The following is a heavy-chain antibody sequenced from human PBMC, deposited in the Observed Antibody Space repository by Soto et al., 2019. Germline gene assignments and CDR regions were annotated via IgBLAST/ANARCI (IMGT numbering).Heavy chain of an antibody. CDR1: GFTFSIYY. J-gene: IGHJ4*02. Sequence: GGSLRLSCAASGFTFSIYYMNLVRQSPGKGLEWVSSISSRSSYIYYADSVKGRFTISRDNAKDSLYLQMNSLRAEDTAVYYCARDSSSGCVWGQGTVVTVSS. D-gene: IGHD6-6*01. CDR2: ISSRSSYI. CDR3: ARDSSSGCV. V-gene: IGHV3-21*01.